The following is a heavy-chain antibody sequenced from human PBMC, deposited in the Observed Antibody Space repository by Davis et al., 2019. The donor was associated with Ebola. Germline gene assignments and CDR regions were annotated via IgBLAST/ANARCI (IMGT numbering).Heavy chain of an antibody. Sequence: SETLSLTCTVSGTSISSYYWSWIRQPPGKGLEWIGYIYYSGTTNYNPSLESRVTISVDTSKNQFSLKLSSVTAADTAVYYCARVGYSSGDYGMDVWGQGTTVTVSS. V-gene: IGHV4-59*01. CDR2: IYYSGTT. CDR1: GTSISSYY. D-gene: IGHD6-19*01. CDR3: ARVGYSSGDYGMDV. J-gene: IGHJ6*02.